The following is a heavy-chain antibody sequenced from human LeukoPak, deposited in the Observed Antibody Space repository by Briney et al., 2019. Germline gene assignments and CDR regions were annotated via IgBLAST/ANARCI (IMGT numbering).Heavy chain of an antibody. CDR1: GFTFDDYA. D-gene: IGHD6-6*01. CDR3: AREGPAGSSSGVDY. V-gene: IGHV3-43*02. J-gene: IGHJ4*02. Sequence: GGPLRLSCAASGFTFDDYAMHRVRQAPGKGLEWVSLISGDGGSTYYADSVKGRFTISRDNSKNSLYLQMNSLRTEDTALYYCAREGPAGSSSGVDYWGQGTLVTVSS. CDR2: ISGDGGST.